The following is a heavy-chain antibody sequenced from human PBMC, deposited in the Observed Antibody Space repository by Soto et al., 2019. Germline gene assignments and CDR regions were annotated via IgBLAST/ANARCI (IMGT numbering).Heavy chain of an antibody. J-gene: IGHJ4*02. V-gene: IGHV3-9*01. Sequence: GGSLRLSCAASGFTFDDYAMHWVRQAPGKGLEWVSGISWNSGSIGYADSVKGRFTISRDNVKNSLYLQMNSLRAEDTALYYCASALFSSSWFQAGYYFNYWGQGTLVTVS. CDR1: GFTFDDYA. CDR3: ASALFSSSWFQAGYYFNY. CDR2: ISWNSGSI. D-gene: IGHD6-13*01.